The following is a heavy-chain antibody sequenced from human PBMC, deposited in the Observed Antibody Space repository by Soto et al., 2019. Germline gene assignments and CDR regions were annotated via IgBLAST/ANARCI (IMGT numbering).Heavy chain of an antibody. Sequence: GGSLRLSCAASGFTFSDYYMSWTRQAPGKGLEWVAYISGSSGNIYYADSVKGRFTISRDNAKNSLYLQMNSLRADDTAVYYCARDRYSGSDAYMDVWGNGTTVTVSS. J-gene: IGHJ6*03. CDR2: ISGSSGNI. CDR3: ARDRYSGSDAYMDV. V-gene: IGHV3-11*01. D-gene: IGHD5-12*01. CDR1: GFTFSDYY.